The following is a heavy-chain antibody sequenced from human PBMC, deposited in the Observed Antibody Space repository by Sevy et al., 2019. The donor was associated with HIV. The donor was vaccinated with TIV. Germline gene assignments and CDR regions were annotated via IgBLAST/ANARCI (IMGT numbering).Heavy chain of an antibody. CDR3: AREMWLRLTDYGMDV. CDR1: GFTFSSYS. CDR2: ISSSSSTI. V-gene: IGHV3-48*02. D-gene: IGHD5-12*01. J-gene: IGHJ6*02. Sequence: GGSLRLSCAASGFTFSSYSVNWVRQAPGKGLEWVSYISSSSSTIYYADSVKGRFTISRDNAKNSLYLQMNSLRDEDTAVYYCAREMWLRLTDYGMDVWGQGTTVTVSS.